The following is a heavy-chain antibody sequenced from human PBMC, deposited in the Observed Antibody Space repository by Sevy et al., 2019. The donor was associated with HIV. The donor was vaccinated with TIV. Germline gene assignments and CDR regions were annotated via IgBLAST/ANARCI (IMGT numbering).Heavy chain of an antibody. CDR1: GFTFSSYW. D-gene: IGHD6-19*01. CDR3: ARDRYSSGGGNFDY. V-gene: IGHV3-7*01. J-gene: IGHJ4*02. Sequence: GGSLRLSCAASGFTFSSYWMSWVRQAPGKGREGGANIKQDGREKYYLDSVKGRFTISRDNAKNSLYLQMNSLRAEDTAVYYCARDRYSSGGGNFDYWGQGTLVTVSS. CDR2: IKQDGREK.